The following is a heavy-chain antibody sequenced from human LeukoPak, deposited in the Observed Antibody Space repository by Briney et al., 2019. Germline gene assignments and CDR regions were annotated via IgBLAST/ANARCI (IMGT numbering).Heavy chain of an antibody. CDR1: GFTFSSYE. CDR2: TSSSGSTI. CDR3: ARGRIAAAGPYFDY. D-gene: IGHD6-13*01. Sequence: PGGSLRLSCAASGFTFSSYEMNWVRQAPGKGLEWVSYTSSSGSTIYYADSVKGRFTISRDNAKNSLYLQMNSLRAEDTAVYYCARGRIAAAGPYFDYWGRGTLVTVSS. V-gene: IGHV3-48*03. J-gene: IGHJ4*02.